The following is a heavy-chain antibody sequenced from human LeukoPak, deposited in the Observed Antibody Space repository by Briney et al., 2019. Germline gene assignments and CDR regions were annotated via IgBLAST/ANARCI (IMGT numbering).Heavy chain of an antibody. CDR3: ARYSIAAAGRYFDY. Sequence: AAVKVSCKAAGYTFTSYALHWVRQAPGQGLEWMGWINAGSGNTKYSQKVQGRVTITRDRAESTASMELRRLRPEDTAVDECARYSIAAAGRYFDYWGQGTLVTVSS. J-gene: IGHJ4*02. CDR2: INAGSGNT. D-gene: IGHD6-13*01. CDR1: GYTFTSYA. V-gene: IGHV1-3*01.